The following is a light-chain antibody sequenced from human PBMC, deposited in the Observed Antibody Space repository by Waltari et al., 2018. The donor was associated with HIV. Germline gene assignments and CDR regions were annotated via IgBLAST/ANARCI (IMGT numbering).Light chain of an antibody. V-gene: IGLV2-11*01. Sequence: QSALTQPRSVSGSPGQSVTISCTGTSSDVGGYDSVPWYLQHPGKVPKLIIYEVIKRPSGVPDRFSGSKSGNTASLTISGLQTGDEADYFCCSYAGTYTYVLFGGGTKLTVL. CDR1: SSDVGGYDS. CDR2: EVI. J-gene: IGLJ3*02. CDR3: CSYAGTYTYVL.